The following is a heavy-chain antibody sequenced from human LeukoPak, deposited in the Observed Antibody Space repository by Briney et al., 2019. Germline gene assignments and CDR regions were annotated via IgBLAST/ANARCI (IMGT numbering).Heavy chain of an antibody. V-gene: IGHV4-59*01. D-gene: IGHD6-13*01. Sequence: SETLSLTCTVSGDSITTYYWSWIRQSPGKGLEWIGYINYIGSTNYNPSLKNRVTISADISKSQFSLRLRSVTAVDTAVYFCARGVTAAGSSWGQGTLVTVSS. CDR1: GDSITTYY. CDR3: ARGVTAAGSS. J-gene: IGHJ5*02. CDR2: INYIGST.